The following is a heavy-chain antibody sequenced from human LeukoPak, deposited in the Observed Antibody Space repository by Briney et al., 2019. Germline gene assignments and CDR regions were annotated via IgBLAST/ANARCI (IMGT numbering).Heavy chain of an antibody. CDR3: ARDLDDYYDSSEHWFDP. Sequence: KSSETLSLTCTVSGGSISSVSYYWSWIRQPAGKGLEWIGRIYTSGSTNYNPSLKSRVTISVDTSKNQFSLKLSSVTAADTAVYYCARDLDDYYDSSEHWFDPWGQGTLVTVSS. D-gene: IGHD3-22*01. CDR1: GGSISSVSYY. V-gene: IGHV4-61*02. J-gene: IGHJ5*02. CDR2: IYTSGST.